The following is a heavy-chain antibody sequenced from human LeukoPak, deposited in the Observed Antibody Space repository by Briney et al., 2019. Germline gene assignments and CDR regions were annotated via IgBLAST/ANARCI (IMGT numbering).Heavy chain of an antibody. CDR3: ARDALDDSSEGGFDP. CDR1: GFTFGDYA. Sequence: GRSLRLSCTASGFTFGDYAMSWVRQAPGKGLEWVGFIRSKAYGGTTEYAASVKGRFTISRDDSKSIAYLQMNSLRAEDTAVYYCARDALDDSSEGGFDPWGQGTLVTVSS. D-gene: IGHD3-22*01. J-gene: IGHJ5*02. V-gene: IGHV3-49*04. CDR2: IRSKAYGGTT.